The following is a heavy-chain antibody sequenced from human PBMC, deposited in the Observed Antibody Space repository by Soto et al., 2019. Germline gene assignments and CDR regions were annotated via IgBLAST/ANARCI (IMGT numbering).Heavy chain of an antibody. CDR3: ARRLIAAAGTEWFDP. Sequence: QITLKESGPTLVKPTQPLTLTCTFSGFSLSTSGVGVGWIRQPPGKALEWLALIYWDDDKRYSPSLKSRLTITKDTSKNQVVLTMTNMDPVDTATYYCARRLIAAAGTEWFDPWGQGTLVTVSS. CDR1: GFSLSTSGVG. J-gene: IGHJ5*02. D-gene: IGHD6-13*01. V-gene: IGHV2-5*02. CDR2: IYWDDDK.